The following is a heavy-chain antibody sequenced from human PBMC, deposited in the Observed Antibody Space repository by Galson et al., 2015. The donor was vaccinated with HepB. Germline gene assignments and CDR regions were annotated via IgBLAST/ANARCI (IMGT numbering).Heavy chain of an antibody. D-gene: IGHD3/OR15-3a*01. J-gene: IGHJ3*02. V-gene: IGHV3-9*01. CDR3: AKAPGGDWFDAFDI. Sequence: SLRLSCAASGFTFDDYAMHWVRQAPGKGLEWVSGISWNSGSIGYADSVKGRFTISRDNAKNSLYLQMNSLRAEDTALYYCAKAPGGDWFDAFDIWGQGTMVTVSS. CDR1: GFTFDDYA. CDR2: ISWNSGSI.